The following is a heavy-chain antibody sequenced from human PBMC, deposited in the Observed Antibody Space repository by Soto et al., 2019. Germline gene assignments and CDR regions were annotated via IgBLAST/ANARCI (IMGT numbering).Heavy chain of an antibody. Sequence: EVQLAESGGGMVQPGGSLRLSCVASGFTFSSYDMHWVRPAPGKGLEYVSSISSNGGTTYYGNSVKGRFTISRDNSKTTLYLQMGSLRAEDMAVYYCVRRVSGNYDYWGQGTLVTVSS. CDR3: VRRVSGNYDY. D-gene: IGHD1-7*01. CDR1: GFTFSSYD. J-gene: IGHJ4*02. V-gene: IGHV3-64*01. CDR2: ISSNGGTT.